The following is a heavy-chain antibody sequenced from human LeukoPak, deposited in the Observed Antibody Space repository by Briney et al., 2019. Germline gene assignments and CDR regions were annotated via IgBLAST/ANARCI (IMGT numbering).Heavy chain of an antibody. D-gene: IGHD3-22*01. CDR3: ARIRKTYYYDSSGYLLGDYFDY. V-gene: IGHV4-34*01. CDR1: GGSFSGYY. J-gene: IGHJ4*02. Sequence: SETLSLTCAVYGGSFSGYYWSWIRQPPGKGLECIGEINRSGSTNYNPSLKSRVTISVDTSKNQFSLKLSSVTAADTAVYYCARIRKTYYYDSSGYLLGDYFDYSGQGTLVTVSS. CDR2: INRSGST.